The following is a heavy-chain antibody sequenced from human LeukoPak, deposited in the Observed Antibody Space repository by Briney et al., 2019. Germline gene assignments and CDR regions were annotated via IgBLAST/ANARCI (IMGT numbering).Heavy chain of an antibody. V-gene: IGHV3-33*01. Sequence: GGSLRLSCAASGFTFSSYGMHWVRQAPGKGLEWVAVIWYDGSNKYYADSVKGRFTISRDNSKNTLYLQMNSLRAEDTAVYYCARDYNSPADYYFDYWGQGTLVTVSS. CDR1: GFTFSSYG. D-gene: IGHD2-2*01. CDR3: ARDYNSPADYYFDY. J-gene: IGHJ4*02. CDR2: IWYDGSNK.